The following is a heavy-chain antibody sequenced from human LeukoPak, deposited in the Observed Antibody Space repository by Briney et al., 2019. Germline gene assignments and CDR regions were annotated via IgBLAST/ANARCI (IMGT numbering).Heavy chain of an antibody. D-gene: IGHD2-8*01. Sequence: ASVKVSCKASAYIFTGYYMHWVRQAPGQGLEWMGWINPNSGGTYYAQKFQGRVTMTRDTSISSAYMELSSLRSDDTAVYYCARVWPCTNGVCPDVFEYWGQGTLVTVSS. CDR1: AYIFTGYY. J-gene: IGHJ4*02. CDR3: ARVWPCTNGVCPDVFEY. CDR2: INPNSGGT. V-gene: IGHV1-2*02.